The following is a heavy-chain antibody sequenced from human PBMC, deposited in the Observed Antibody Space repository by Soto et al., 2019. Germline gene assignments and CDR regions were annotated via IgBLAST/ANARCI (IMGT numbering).Heavy chain of an antibody. J-gene: IGHJ6*02. D-gene: IGHD2-15*01. Sequence: PGESLKISCKGSGYSFTSYWISWVRQMPGKGLEWMGRIDPSDSYTNYSPSFQGHVTISADKSIGTAYLQWSSLKASDTAMYYCAGTPHYCSGGSCFTYYGMDVWGQGTTVTVSS. V-gene: IGHV5-10-1*01. CDR1: GYSFTSYW. CDR3: AGTPHYCSGGSCFTYYGMDV. CDR2: IDPSDSYT.